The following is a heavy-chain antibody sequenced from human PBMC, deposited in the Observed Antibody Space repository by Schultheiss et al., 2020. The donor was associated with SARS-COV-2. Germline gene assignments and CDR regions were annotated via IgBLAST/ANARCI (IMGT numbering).Heavy chain of an antibody. CDR1: GGSISTYY. D-gene: IGHD1-26*01. V-gene: IGHV4-59*01. CDR3: ARDQYSGTMFDP. CDR2: VDYSGSA. J-gene: IGHJ5*02. Sequence: SETLSLTCTVSGGSISTYYWSWIRQPPGKGLEWIGFVDYSGSANYNPSLKSRLTISIDTSKNQFSLNLSSVTAADTAVYYCARDQYSGTMFDPWGQGTLVTVSS.